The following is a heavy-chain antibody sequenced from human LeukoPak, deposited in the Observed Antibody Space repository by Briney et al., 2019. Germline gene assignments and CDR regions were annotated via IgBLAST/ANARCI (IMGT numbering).Heavy chain of an antibody. V-gene: IGHV3-74*01. D-gene: IGHD3-22*01. CDR2: ISTDGSST. CDR3: ARGGSDYYNLDY. CDR1: GFTFNGHW. J-gene: IGHJ4*02. Sequence: GGSLRLSCAASGFTFNGHWMHWVRHAPGKGLVWVSHISTDGSSTSYADSVKGRFTISRDNAKNTLYLQMNSLRAEDTAVYYCARGGSDYYNLDYWGQGALVTVSS.